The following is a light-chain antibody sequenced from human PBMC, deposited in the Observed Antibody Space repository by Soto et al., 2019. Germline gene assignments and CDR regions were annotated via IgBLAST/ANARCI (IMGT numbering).Light chain of an antibody. CDR1: QSVSSSY. V-gene: IGKV3-20*01. CDR3: SKYATSLLMT. CDR2: GAS. Sequence: LSSFPGDRVTLSCRASQSVSSSYLAWYQQKPGQAPRLLIYGASNRATGIPARFSGSGSGTDVTLLISRLVHAEDAVYYCSKYATSLLMTFGQGTKVDIK. J-gene: IGKJ1*01.